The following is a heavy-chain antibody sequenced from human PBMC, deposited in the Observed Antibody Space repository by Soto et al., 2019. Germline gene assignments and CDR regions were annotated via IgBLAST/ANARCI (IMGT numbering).Heavy chain of an antibody. Sequence: QVQLVQSGAEVKKPGASVKVSCKASGYTFTSYAMHWVRQAPGQSLEWMGWINAGNGNTKYSQKFQGRVTITRDTSASTAYMELSSLRSEDTAVYYCARVIYRHVGFGVVIMDAFDIWGQGTMVTVSS. CDR1: GYTFTSYA. J-gene: IGHJ3*02. CDR2: INAGNGNT. D-gene: IGHD3-3*01. V-gene: IGHV1-3*01. CDR3: ARVIYRHVGFGVVIMDAFDI.